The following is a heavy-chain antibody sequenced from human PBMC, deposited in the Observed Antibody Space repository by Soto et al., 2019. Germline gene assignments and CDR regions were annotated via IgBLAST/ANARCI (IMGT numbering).Heavy chain of an antibody. J-gene: IGHJ4*02. CDR1: GFTFSDYA. CDR3: ARALDGAHFDY. Sequence: QVQLVESGGGVVQPGRSLRLSCAASGFTFSDYALHWVRQAPGKGLEWVALISYDANNKYYADSVKGRFTISRDNYKNTLCFHMISLRAEDTAVYYCARALDGAHFDYWGQGTQVTVSS. CDR2: ISYDANNK. V-gene: IGHV3-30-3*01. D-gene: IGHD3-16*02.